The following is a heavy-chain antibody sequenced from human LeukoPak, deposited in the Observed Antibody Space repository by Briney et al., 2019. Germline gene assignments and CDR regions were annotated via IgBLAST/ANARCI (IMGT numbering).Heavy chain of an antibody. V-gene: IGHV3-23*01. CDR3: ARDENYSFDY. Sequence: GGSLRLSCAASGFIFDIYAMSWVRQAPGKGLEWVSGISGSGGSTYYADSVKGRFTISRDYSKKTLYLQVNSLRAEDTAVYFCARDENYSFDYWGQGTLVTVSS. J-gene: IGHJ4*02. CDR2: ISGSGGST. CDR1: GFIFDIYA.